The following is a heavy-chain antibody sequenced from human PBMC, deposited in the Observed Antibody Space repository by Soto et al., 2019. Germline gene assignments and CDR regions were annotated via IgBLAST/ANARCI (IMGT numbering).Heavy chain of an antibody. CDR3: ARGPLVVPAAIVY. D-gene: IGHD2-2*01. J-gene: IGHJ4*02. Sequence: QVQLQQWGAGLLKPSETLSLTCAVYGGSFSGYYWSWIRQPPGKGLEWIGEINHSGSTNYNPSLKSRVTISVDTSKNQVSLKLSSVTAADTAVYYCARGPLVVPAAIVYWGQGTLVTVSS. CDR2: INHSGST. V-gene: IGHV4-34*01. CDR1: GGSFSGYY.